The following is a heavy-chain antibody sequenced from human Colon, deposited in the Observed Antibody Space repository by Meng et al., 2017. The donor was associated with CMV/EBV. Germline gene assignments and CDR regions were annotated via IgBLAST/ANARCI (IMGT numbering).Heavy chain of an antibody. CDR2: IYNGDNT. V-gene: IGHV3-53*01. CDR1: GFAVGGAY. Sequence: GDSLKISCAASGFAVGGAYMAWVRQAPGKGLEWVSIIYNGDNTFYADSVRGRFTISRDSSQNTLFLQMNSLTNGDTAVYYCVTKRAKYCSSGPCPGYFDNWGQGTLVTVSS. CDR3: VTKRAKYCSSGPCPGYFDN. D-gene: IGHD2-15*01. J-gene: IGHJ4*02.